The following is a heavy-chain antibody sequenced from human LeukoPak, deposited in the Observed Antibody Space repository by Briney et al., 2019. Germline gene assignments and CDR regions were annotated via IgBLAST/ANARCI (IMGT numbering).Heavy chain of an antibody. Sequence: GESLQISCKGSGYSFTSYWIGWVRQLPGKGLEWMGIIYPGDSDTRYSPSFQGQVTISADKSISTAYLQWSSLKASDTAMYYCARLFSGIAVAGTGFDYWGQGTLVTVSS. CDR1: GYSFTSYW. J-gene: IGHJ4*02. CDR2: IYPGDSDT. D-gene: IGHD6-19*01. CDR3: ARLFSGIAVAGTGFDY. V-gene: IGHV5-51*01.